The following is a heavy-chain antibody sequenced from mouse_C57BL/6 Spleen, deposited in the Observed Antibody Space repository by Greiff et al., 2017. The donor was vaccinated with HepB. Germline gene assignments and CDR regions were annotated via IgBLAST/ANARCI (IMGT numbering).Heavy chain of an antibody. CDR3: ARGGWERDAY. D-gene: IGHD3-3*01. J-gene: IGHJ3*01. CDR1: GYSFTGYY. Sequence: EVKLQQSGPELVKPGASVKISCKASGYSFTGYYMNWVKQSPEKSLEWIGEINPSTGGTTYNQKFKAKATLTVDKSSSTAYMQLKSLTSEDSAVYYCARGGWERDAYWGQGTLVTVSA. CDR2: INPSTGGT. V-gene: IGHV1-42*01.